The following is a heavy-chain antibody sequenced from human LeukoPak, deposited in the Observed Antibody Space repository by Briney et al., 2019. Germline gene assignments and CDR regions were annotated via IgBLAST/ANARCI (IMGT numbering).Heavy chain of an antibody. CDR2: ISSSGRTI. CDR3: ARRANGFDY. CDR1: GFTLSFYE. Sequence: PGGSLRLSCVASGFTLSFYEMIWVRQAPGKGLEWVSYISSSGRTIYYTDSVKGRFTISRDNTKKSLYLQMNSLSADDTAVYYCARRANGFDYWGQGTLLTVSS. V-gene: IGHV3-48*03. J-gene: IGHJ4*02.